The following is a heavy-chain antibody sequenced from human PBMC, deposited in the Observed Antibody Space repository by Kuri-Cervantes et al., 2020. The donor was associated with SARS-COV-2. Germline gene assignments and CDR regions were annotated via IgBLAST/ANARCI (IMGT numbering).Heavy chain of an antibody. V-gene: IGHV3-74*01. Sequence: GESLKISCSASGFTFSGHWIHWVRQAPGKGLVWVSRINPDGSYTNNADSVRGRFTISRDNSKNTLFLQMNNLRADDTAVYYCAKEWEMATVNPVYDFWGQGTLVTVSS. CDR1: GFTFSGHW. CDR3: AKEWEMATVNPVYDF. J-gene: IGHJ4*02. D-gene: IGHD5-24*01. CDR2: INPDGSYT.